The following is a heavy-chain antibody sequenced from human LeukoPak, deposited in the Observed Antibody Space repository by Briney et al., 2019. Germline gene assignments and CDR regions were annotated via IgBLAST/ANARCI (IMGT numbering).Heavy chain of an antibody. CDR2: IYHSGST. CDR3: ATGRIVGATTGWFDP. V-gene: IGHV4-38-2*02. D-gene: IGHD1-26*01. J-gene: IGHJ5*02. CDR1: GYSISSGYY. Sequence: SSETLSLTCTVSGYSISSGYYWGWIRQPPGKGLEWIGSIYHSGSTYYNPSLKSRVTISVDTSKNQFSLKLSSVTAADTAVYYCATGRIVGATTGWFDPWGQGTLVTVSS.